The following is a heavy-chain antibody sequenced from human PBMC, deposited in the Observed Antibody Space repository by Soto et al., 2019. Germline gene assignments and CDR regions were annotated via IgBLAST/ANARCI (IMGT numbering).Heavy chain of an antibody. D-gene: IGHD3-22*01. CDR2: IKQDGSEK. CDR3: ARFYYDSSGYLPSPYYYYYGMDV. Sequence: GGSLRLSCAASGFAFSNSWMSWVRQAPGKGLEWVANIKQDGSEKYYVDSVKGRFTISRDNAKNSLYLQMNSLRAEDTAVYYCARFYYDSSGYLPSPYYYYYGMDVWGQGTTVTVSS. V-gene: IGHV3-7*04. J-gene: IGHJ6*02. CDR1: GFAFSNSW.